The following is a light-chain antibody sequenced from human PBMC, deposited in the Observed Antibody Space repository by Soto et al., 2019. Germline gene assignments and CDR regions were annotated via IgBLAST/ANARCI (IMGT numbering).Light chain of an antibody. Sequence: QSALTQPASVSGSPGQSITISCTGTSSDVGGYNYVSWYQQHPGKAPKLMIYEVSNRPSGVSNRFSGSKSGNTASLTISGLQAEDAADYYCSSYTSSSTRVFGGGTHLTVL. CDR2: EVS. CDR3: SSYTSSSTRV. CDR1: SSDVGGYNY. V-gene: IGLV2-14*01. J-gene: IGLJ3*02.